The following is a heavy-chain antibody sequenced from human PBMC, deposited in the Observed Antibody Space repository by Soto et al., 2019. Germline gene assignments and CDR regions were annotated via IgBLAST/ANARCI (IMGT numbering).Heavy chain of an antibody. Sequence: QVQLQESGPGLVKPSQTLSLTCTVSGGSISGGDYYWSWIRQPPGKGLEWIGYIYYSGSTYYNPSLKSRVTISVDTSKNQFSLKLSSVTAADTAVYYCARDSYYDSSGWGYFDYWGQGTLVTVSS. J-gene: IGHJ4*02. D-gene: IGHD3-22*01. CDR1: GGSISGGDYY. CDR2: IYYSGST. CDR3: ARDSYYDSSGWGYFDY. V-gene: IGHV4-30-4*01.